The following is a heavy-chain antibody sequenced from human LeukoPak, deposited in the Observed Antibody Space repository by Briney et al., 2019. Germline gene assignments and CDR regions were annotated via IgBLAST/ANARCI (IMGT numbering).Heavy chain of an antibody. Sequence: PGGSLRLSCAASGFTLSNAWMSWVRQAPGKGLEGVGRIKSKTAGGATEYAAPVEGRFTISRDDSENMLYLQMNSLKTEDTAVYYCATLYRLDPWGLGTLVTVSS. D-gene: IGHD1-14*01. CDR3: ATLYRLDP. CDR1: GFTLSNAW. V-gene: IGHV3-15*01. CDR2: IKSKTAGGAT. J-gene: IGHJ5*02.